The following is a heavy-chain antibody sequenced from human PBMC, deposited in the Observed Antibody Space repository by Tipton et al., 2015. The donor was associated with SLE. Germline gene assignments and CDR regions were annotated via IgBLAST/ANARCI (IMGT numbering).Heavy chain of an antibody. V-gene: IGHV4-39*07. D-gene: IGHD3-10*01. CDR3: ARPVRFGTYLDY. J-gene: IGHJ4*02. Sequence: TLSLTCIVSGGSISSSPYYWGWIRQPPGKGLEWIGSIYYGGDTYHNPSLKSRVTMSVDTSKNHFSLRLTSVTAADTAVYFCARPVRFGTYLDYWGQGTLVTVSS. CDR1: GGSISSSPYY. CDR2: IYYGGDT.